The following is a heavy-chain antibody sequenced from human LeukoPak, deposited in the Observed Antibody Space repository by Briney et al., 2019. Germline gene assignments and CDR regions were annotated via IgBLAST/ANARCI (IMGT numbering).Heavy chain of an antibody. CDR3: AAGVQLWSGYYFDY. CDR1: GYTFTGYY. J-gene: IGHJ4*02. CDR2: INPNSGGT. D-gene: IGHD5-18*01. Sequence: ASVKVSCKASGYTFTGYYMHWVRQAPGQGLEWMGWINPNSGGTNYAQKFQGRVTMTRDTSISTAYMELSRLRSDDTAVYYCAAGVQLWSGYYFDYWGQGTLVTVSS. V-gene: IGHV1-2*02.